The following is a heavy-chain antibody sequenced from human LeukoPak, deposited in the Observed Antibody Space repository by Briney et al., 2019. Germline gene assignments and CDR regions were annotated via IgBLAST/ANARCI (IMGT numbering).Heavy chain of an antibody. CDR1: GFTVSSNY. CDR2: IYSGGST. V-gene: IGHV3-66*01. Sequence: GGSLRLSCAASGFTVSSNYMTWVRQAPGKGLEWVSLIYSGGSTYYADSVKGRFTVSRDNSKNTLYLQMNSLRAEDTAVYYCARDRGYAMDVWGQGTTVTVSS. CDR3: ARDRGYAMDV. J-gene: IGHJ6*02. D-gene: IGHD1-1*01.